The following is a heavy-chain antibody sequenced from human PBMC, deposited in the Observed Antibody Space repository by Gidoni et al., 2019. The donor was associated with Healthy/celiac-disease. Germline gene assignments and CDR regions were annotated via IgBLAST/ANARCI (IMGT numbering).Heavy chain of an antibody. CDR1: GFTVSSNY. CDR3: ARAGSVDSSGWRT. V-gene: IGHV3-66*02. CDR2: IYSGGST. Sequence: EVQLVESGGGLVQPGGSLRLSCAASGFTVSSNYMSWVRQAPGKGLEWVSVIYSGGSTYYADSVKGRFTISRDNSKNTLYLQMNSLRAEDTAVYYCARAGSVDSSGWRTWGQGTLVTVSS. D-gene: IGHD6-19*01. J-gene: IGHJ1*01.